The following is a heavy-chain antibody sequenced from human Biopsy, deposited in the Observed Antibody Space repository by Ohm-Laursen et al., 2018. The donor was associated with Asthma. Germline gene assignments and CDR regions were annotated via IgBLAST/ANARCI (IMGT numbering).Heavy chain of an antibody. Sequence: SDTLSLTCAVSGDSISSYYWSWIRQPPGKGLEWIGYIYFSGSTNYNPSLKSRVTISVDTSKNQFSLRLTSVTAADTAVYYCARTTYGDDGFDPWGQGTLVTVSS. V-gene: IGHV4-59*07. D-gene: IGHD4-17*01. CDR3: ARTTYGDDGFDP. CDR1: GDSISSYY. J-gene: IGHJ5*02. CDR2: IYFSGST.